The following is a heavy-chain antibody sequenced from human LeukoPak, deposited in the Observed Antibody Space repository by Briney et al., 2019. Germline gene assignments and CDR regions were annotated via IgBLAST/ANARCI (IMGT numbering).Heavy chain of an antibody. J-gene: IGHJ6*02. CDR3: ARDPTSPYDFWGGPHPYYYYGMDV. D-gene: IGHD3-3*01. V-gene: IGHV3-30-3*01. CDR2: ISYDGSNK. CDR1: GFTFSSYA. Sequence: PGGSLRLFCAASGFTFSSYAMHWVRQAPGKGLEWVAVISYDGSNKYYADSVKGRFTISRDNSKNTLYLQMNSLRAEDTAVYYCARDPTSPYDFWGGPHPYYYYGMDVWGQGTTVPASS.